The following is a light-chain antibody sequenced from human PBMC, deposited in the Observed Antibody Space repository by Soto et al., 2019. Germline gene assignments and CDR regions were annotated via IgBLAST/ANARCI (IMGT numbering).Light chain of an antibody. Sequence: EIVLTQSPGTLSLSPGERATLSCRASQSVSSSSLAWYQQKPGKAPRLLIFGASSRATGIPDRLSGSGSGTDFTLTISRLEPEDFAVYYCQQYAGSSTFGQGTKVDIK. CDR2: GAS. V-gene: IGKV3-20*01. J-gene: IGKJ1*01. CDR3: QQYAGSST. CDR1: QSVSSSS.